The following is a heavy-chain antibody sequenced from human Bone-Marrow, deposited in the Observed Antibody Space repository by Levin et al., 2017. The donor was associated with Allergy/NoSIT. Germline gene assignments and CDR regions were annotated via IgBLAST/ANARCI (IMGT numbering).Heavy chain of an antibody. CDR3: ARSGHIVVPGAAVSGLGPFDS. J-gene: IGHJ4*02. V-gene: IGHV3-30-3*01. D-gene: IGHD2-15*01. CDR1: GFTFNVIA. CDR2: ISDDGSEK. Sequence: TGESLKISCAVSGFTFNVIAMHWVRQAPGKGLEWITLISDDGSEKDYADSVKGRFTISRDNSKDTLYLQMNSLRPEDTAVYFCARSGHIVVPGAAVSGLGPFDSWGQGTLVTVSS.